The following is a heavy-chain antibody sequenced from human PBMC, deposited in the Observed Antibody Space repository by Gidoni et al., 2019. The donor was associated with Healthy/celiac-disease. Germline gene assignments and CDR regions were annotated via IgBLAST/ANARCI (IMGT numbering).Heavy chain of an antibody. J-gene: IGHJ4*02. Sequence: EVQLLESGGGLVQPGGSLRLSCAASGFTFSSYAMTWVRQAPGKGLGWVSAISGSGGSTYYADSVKGRFTISRDNSKNTLYLQMNSLRAEDTAVYYCAKVYDSSGYYYDWGQGTLVTVSS. V-gene: IGHV3-23*01. CDR1: GFTFSSYA. CDR3: AKVYDSSGYYYD. CDR2: ISGSGGST. D-gene: IGHD3-22*01.